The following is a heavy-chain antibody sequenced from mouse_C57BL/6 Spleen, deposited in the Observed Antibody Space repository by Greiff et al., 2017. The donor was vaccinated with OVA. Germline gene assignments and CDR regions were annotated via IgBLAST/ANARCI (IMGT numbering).Heavy chain of an antibody. CDR2: IDPETGGT. J-gene: IGHJ2*01. D-gene: IGHD1-1*01. V-gene: IGHV1-15*01. CDR1: GYTFTDYE. Sequence: ESGAELVRPGASVTLSCKASGYTFTDYEMHWVKQTPVHGLEWIGAIDPETGGTAYNQKFKGKAILTADKSSSTAYMELRSLTSEDSAVYYCTRGAVRYYFDYWGQGTTLTVSS. CDR3: TRGAVRYYFDY.